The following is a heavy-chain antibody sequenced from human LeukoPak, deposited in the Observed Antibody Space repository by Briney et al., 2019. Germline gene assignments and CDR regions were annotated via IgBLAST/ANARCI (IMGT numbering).Heavy chain of an antibody. D-gene: IGHD3-22*01. CDR3: ARHRYYYDSSGYYWRGYYYHGMDV. CDR1: GGSISSYY. J-gene: IGHJ6*02. Sequence: SETLSLTCTVSGGSISSYYWSWIRQPPGKGLEWIGYIYYSGSTNYNPSLKSRVTISVDTSKNQFSLKLSSVTAADTAVYYCARHRYYYDSSGYYWRGYYYHGMDVWGQGTTVTVSS. CDR2: IYYSGST. V-gene: IGHV4-59*08.